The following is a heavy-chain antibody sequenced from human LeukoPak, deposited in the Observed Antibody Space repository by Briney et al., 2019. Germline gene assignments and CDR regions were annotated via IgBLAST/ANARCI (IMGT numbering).Heavy chain of an antibody. V-gene: IGHV3-66*01. CDR1: GINVGSNY. J-gene: IGHJ4*02. CDR2: MYGGGGT. Sequence: GGSLRLSCAASGINVGSNYMNWVRQAPGRGLEWVSVMYGGGGTNYADSVKGRFTISRDYLKNTLYLQMDSLRVEDTAVYYCARGPGAFDYWGQGTLVTVSS. CDR3: ARGPGAFDY.